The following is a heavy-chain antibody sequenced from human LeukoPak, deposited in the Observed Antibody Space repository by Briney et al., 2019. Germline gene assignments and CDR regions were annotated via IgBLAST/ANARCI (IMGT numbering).Heavy chain of an antibody. CDR1: GFTVSSIH. Sequence: PGGSLRLSCAASGFTVSSIHMVWVRQAPGKGLEWVANIKQDGNEKYYADSVKGRFTISRDNAENSLFLQMNSLRVEDTAVYYCAKGHRTYSGYVLPFDYWGQGTLVTVSS. J-gene: IGHJ4*02. CDR3: AKGHRTYSGYVLPFDY. D-gene: IGHD5-12*01. CDR2: IKQDGNEK. V-gene: IGHV3-7*03.